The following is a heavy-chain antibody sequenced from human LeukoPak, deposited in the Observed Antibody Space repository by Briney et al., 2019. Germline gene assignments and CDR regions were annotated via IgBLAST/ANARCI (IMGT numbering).Heavy chain of an antibody. CDR1: RGSISSYY. CDR3: ARDYYDSSGYYYGDAFDI. Sequence: SETLSLTCTVSRGSISSYYWSWIRQPPGKGLEWIGYIYYSGSTNYNPSLKSRVTISVDTSKNQFSLKLSSVTAADTAVYYCARDYYDSSGYYYGDAFDIWGQGTMVTVSS. D-gene: IGHD3-22*01. CDR2: IYYSGST. V-gene: IGHV4-59*01. J-gene: IGHJ3*02.